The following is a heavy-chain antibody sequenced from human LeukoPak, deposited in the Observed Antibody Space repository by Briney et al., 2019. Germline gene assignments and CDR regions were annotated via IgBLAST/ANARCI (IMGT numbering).Heavy chain of an antibody. V-gene: IGHV3-21*01. D-gene: IGHD2-8*02. CDR2: ISSSSSYI. J-gene: IGHJ4*02. CDR1: GFTFSSYS. CDR3: ARVSKNTGGWSFYDY. Sequence: GGSLRLSCAASGFTFSSYSMNWVRQAPGKGLEWVSSISSSSSYIYYADSVKGRFTISRECAKNSLYLQMNSLRAGDTAVYYCARVSKNTGGWSFYDYWGQGTLVTVSS.